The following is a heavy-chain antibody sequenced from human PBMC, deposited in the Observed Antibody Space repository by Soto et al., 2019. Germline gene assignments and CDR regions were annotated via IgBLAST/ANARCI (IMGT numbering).Heavy chain of an antibody. Sequence: QVQLQESGPGLVKPSQTLSLTCTVSGGSIISDGYYWSWFRQHPGKGLEWIVYIYYSGTTYYNPSHKSRVTISVDTSKNKFSLKLSSVTAADTAVYYCARGCWLSLAGTVAPTNWFDPWGHGTLVTDSS. J-gene: IGHJ5*02. CDR3: ARGCWLSLAGTVAPTNWFDP. CDR2: IYYSGTT. D-gene: IGHD6-13*01. CDR1: GGSIISDGYY. V-gene: IGHV4-31*03.